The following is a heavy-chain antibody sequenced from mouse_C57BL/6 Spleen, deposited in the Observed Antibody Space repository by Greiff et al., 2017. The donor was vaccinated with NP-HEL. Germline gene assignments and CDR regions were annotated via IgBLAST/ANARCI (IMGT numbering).Heavy chain of an antibody. Sequence: QVQLQQPGAELVKPGASVKMSCKASGYTFTSYWITWVKQRPGQGLEWIGDIYPGSGSTNYNEKFKSKATLTVDTSSSTAYMKLSSLTSEDSAVYYCARDGITTENYAMDYWGQGTPVTVSS. D-gene: IGHD1-1*01. CDR2: IYPGSGST. CDR3: ARDGITTENYAMDY. J-gene: IGHJ4*01. CDR1: GYTFTSYW. V-gene: IGHV1-55*01.